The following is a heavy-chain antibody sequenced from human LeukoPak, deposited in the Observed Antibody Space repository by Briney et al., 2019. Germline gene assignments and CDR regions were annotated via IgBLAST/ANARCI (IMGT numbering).Heavy chain of an antibody. D-gene: IGHD3-22*01. J-gene: IGHJ3*02. V-gene: IGHV3-49*04. Sequence: GRSLRLSCRSSGFHFGDYVMTWVRQAPGKGLEWVGFIRSKTYGGTTEYAASVKGRFIISRDDSKSIAYLQTNSLKIEDSAIYYCTRTDYYESSGSYDAFHIWGQGTKVTVSS. CDR2: IRSKTYGGTT. CDR1: GFHFGDYV. CDR3: TRTDYYESSGSYDAFHI.